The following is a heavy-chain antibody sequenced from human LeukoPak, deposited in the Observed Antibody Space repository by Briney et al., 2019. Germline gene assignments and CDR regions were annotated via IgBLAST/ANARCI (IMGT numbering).Heavy chain of an antibody. J-gene: IGHJ4*02. CDR1: GFTFSSYS. CDR2: ISSSSSYI. CDR3: ARVXXXAYXXXSX. V-gene: IGHV3-21*01. Sequence: PGGSLRLSCAASGFTFSSYSMNWVRQAPGKGLEWVSSISSSSSYIYYADSVKGRFTISRDNAKNSLYLQMNSPRAKDRAVYYCARVXXXAYXXXSXWGQGTLXTVSS.